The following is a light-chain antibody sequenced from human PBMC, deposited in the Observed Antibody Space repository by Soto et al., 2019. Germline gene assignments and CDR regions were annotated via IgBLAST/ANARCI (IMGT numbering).Light chain of an antibody. CDR3: QQSYTTPYT. J-gene: IGKJ2*01. V-gene: IGKV1-39*01. Sequence: DIQVTQSPSSLSASVGDRVTITCRASQSMSIYLNWYQQKPEKAPKLLIYAASSLQSGVPSRFSGSGSGTDFTLTINSLQPEDFATYYCQQSYTTPYTFGQGTKLEIK. CDR2: AAS. CDR1: QSMSIY.